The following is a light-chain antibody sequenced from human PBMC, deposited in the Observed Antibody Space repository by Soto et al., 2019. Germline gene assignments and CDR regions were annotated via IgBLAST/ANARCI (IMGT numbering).Light chain of an antibody. V-gene: IGKV1-5*01. CDR1: QSISSW. CDR2: DAS. J-gene: IGKJ1*01. Sequence: DIQMTQSPTTLSASVGDRVTITCGASQSISSWLAWYQQKPGKAPKVLIYDASTLESGVPSRFSGSGSGTEFTLTISSLQPDDFATFYCQQYNTYPWTFGRGTKVDIK. CDR3: QQYNTYPWT.